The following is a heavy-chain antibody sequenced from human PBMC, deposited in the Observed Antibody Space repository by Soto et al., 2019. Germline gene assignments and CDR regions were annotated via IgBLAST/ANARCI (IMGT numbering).Heavy chain of an antibody. J-gene: IGHJ5*02. CDR1: GFTFSSYS. CDR3: AKVPAELVPAAMDWFDP. CDR2: ISSGSGTI. D-gene: IGHD2-2*01. V-gene: IGHV3-48*01. Sequence: TGGSLRLSCAASGFTFSSYSMNWVRQAPGKGLEWVSYISSGSGTIYYADSVKGRFSVSRDNAKNSLYLQMNSLRAEDTAVYYCAKVPAELVPAAMDWFDPWGQGTLVTV.